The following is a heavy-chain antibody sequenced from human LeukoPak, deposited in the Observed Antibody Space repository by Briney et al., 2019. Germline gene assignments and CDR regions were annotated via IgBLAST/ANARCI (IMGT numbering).Heavy chain of an antibody. CDR2: IRSKNYGGTT. J-gene: IGHJ4*02. CDR3: TRVIVATKDY. Sequence: GGSLRLSCTGSGFTFGDYAMNWVRQAPGKGLEWVSFIRSKNYGGTTEYAASVKGRFTISRDDSKSIAYLQMNSLKTEDTAMYYCTRVIVATKDYWGQGTLVTVSS. V-gene: IGHV3-49*04. CDR1: GFTFGDYA. D-gene: IGHD5-12*01.